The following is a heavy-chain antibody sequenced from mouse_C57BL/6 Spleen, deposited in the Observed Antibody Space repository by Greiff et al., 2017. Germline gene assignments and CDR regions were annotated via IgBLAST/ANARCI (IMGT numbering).Heavy chain of an antibody. CDR2: IYPGDGDT. D-gene: IGHD3-2*02. Sequence: VQLQQSGAELVKPGASVKISCKASGYAFSSYWMNWVKQRPGKGLEWIGQIYPGDGDTNYNGKFKGKATLTADKSSSTAYMQLSSLTSEDSAVYFCARRSSSGSWFADWGQGTLVTVSA. J-gene: IGHJ3*01. CDR1: GYAFSSYW. V-gene: IGHV1-80*01. CDR3: ARRSSSGSWFAD.